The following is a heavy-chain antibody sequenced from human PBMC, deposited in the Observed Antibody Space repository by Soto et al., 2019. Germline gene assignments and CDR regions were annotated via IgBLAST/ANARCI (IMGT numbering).Heavy chain of an antibody. V-gene: IGHV4-59*01. J-gene: IGHJ4*02. Sequence: LSLPCTVSGGSISSYYWSWIRQPPGKGLEWIGYIYYSGSTNYNPSLKSRVTISVDTSKNQFSLKLSSVTAADTAVYYCARGYFDWLLPFDCWGQGTLVTVSS. CDR2: IYYSGST. CDR3: ARGYFDWLLPFDC. CDR1: GGSISSYY. D-gene: IGHD3-9*01.